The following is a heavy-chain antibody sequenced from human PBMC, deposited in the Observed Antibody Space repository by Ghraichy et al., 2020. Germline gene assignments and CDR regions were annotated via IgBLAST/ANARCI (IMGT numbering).Heavy chain of an antibody. CDR3: ARDKVNGASKFDF. CDR2: IRQDAGEI. D-gene: IGHD2-8*01. Sequence: GGSLRLSCAASGFKFSNYWMTWVRQAPGRRPEWVANIRQDAGEIYYVDSVTGRFTISRDNDNYSLHLQMSNLRVDDTAVYYCARDKVNGASKFDFWGQGTLVTVSS. V-gene: IGHV3-7*01. CDR1: GFKFSNYW. J-gene: IGHJ4*02.